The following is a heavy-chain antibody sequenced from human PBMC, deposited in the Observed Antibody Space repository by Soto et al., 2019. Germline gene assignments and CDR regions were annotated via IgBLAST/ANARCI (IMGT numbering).Heavy chain of an antibody. CDR1: GGSISSYY. D-gene: IGHD4-17*01. J-gene: IGHJ6*03. V-gene: IGHV4-59*01. CDR2: IYYSGST. CDR3: AGGVYGDYPTYYYYYYYMDV. Sequence: SETLSLTCTVSGGSISSYYWSWIRQPPGKGLEWIGYIYYSGSTNYNPSLKSRVTISVDTSKNQFSLKLSSVTAADTAVYYCAGGVYGDYPTYYYYYYYMDVWGKGTTVTVSS.